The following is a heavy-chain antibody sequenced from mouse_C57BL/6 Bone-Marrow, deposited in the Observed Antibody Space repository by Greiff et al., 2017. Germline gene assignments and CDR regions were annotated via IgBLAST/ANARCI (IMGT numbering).Heavy chain of an antibody. CDR2: ITPSSGYT. CDR3: ARESDPNYAMDY. Sequence: VQLQQSGAELAKPGASVKLSCKASGYTFTSYWMHWVKQRPGPGLEWIGYITPSSGYTKYNQKFKDTATLTADTPSSTVYMQLSSLTYEDTAVYYSARESDPNYAMDYWGQGTSVTVSS. V-gene: IGHV1-7*01. J-gene: IGHJ4*01. CDR1: GYTFTSYW.